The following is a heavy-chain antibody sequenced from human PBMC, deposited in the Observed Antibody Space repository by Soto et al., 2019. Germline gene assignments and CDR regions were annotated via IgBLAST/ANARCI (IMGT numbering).Heavy chain of an antibody. J-gene: IGHJ6*02. CDR1: GYTFTSYD. D-gene: IGHD5-12*01. CDR2: MNPNNGNT. V-gene: IGHV1-8*01. CDR3: AREGVAPYYYYGMDV. Sequence: GASVKVSCKASGYTFTSYDFNWVRQATGQGLEWMGWMNPNNGNTDYAQTFQGRVTMNSNTSTSTAYMELRSLRSDDTAVYYCAREGVAPYYYYGMDVWGQGTPVTVSS.